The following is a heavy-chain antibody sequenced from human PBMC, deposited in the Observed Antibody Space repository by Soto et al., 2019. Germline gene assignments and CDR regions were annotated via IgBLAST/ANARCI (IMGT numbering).Heavy chain of an antibody. V-gene: IGHV3-30-3*01. Sequence: GGSLRLSCAASGFTFSNYTMHWVRQAPGKGLEWVAVISFDGSNEYYADSVKGRFTISRDNSKNTLYLQMSSLRAEDTAVYYCAKDQGSSWYEIDYWGQGTQVTVSS. J-gene: IGHJ4*02. CDR2: ISFDGSNE. D-gene: IGHD6-13*01. CDR3: AKDQGSSWYEIDY. CDR1: GFTFSNYT.